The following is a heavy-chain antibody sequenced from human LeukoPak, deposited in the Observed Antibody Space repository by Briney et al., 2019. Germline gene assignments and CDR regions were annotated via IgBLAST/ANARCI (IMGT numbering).Heavy chain of an antibody. V-gene: IGHV4-4*02. D-gene: IGHD2-2*01. CDR3: AKDHGWVPAATFDY. CDR2: MYHGGNT. Sequence: TSGTLSLTCAVSGGSISSSNWWSWVRQPPGKGLEWIGEMYHGGNTNYNPSLKRRVTISVDKSKNQFSLKLSSVTAADTAVYYCAKDHGWVPAATFDYWGQGTLVTVSS. CDR1: GGSISSSNW. J-gene: IGHJ4*02.